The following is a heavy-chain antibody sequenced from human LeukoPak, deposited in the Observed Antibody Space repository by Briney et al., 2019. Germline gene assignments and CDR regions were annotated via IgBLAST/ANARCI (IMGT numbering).Heavy chain of an antibody. CDR3: ARARRSSWTPFDY. J-gene: IGHJ4*02. D-gene: IGHD6-13*01. V-gene: IGHV3-21*01. CDR2: ISSSSGYI. CDR1: GFTFGYYN. Sequence: GGSLRLSCGASGFTFGYYNMNWVRQAPGKGLEWVSSISSSSGYISYADSVKGRFTISRDNAKNSLYLQMNSLRAEDTAVYYCARARRSSWTPFDYWGQGTLVTVSS.